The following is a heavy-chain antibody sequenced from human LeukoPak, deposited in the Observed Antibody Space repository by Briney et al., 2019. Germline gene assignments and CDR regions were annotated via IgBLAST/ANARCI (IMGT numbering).Heavy chain of an antibody. Sequence: GGSLRLSCVASQFVFNSYALSWVRQAPGKGLEWLSYITGRGNTIYYADSVRGRFTISRDNAKLSLYLQMNTLRAEDTAIYYCATSLGPTKPFDFSGKGTPVTVSS. CDR2: ITGRGNTI. J-gene: IGHJ4*02. CDR1: QFVFNSYA. D-gene: IGHD5-24*01. CDR3: ATSLGPTKPFDF. V-gene: IGHV3-48*03.